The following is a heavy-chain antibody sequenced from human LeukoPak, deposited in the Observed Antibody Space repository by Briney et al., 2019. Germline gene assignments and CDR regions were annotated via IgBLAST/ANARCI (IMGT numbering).Heavy chain of an antibody. CDR1: GGSISSISSNNYH. Sequence: SETLSLTCIVSGGSISSISSNNYHWGWIRQPPGKGLEWIGSIYYSGSTYYNPSLKSRVTISVDTSKNQFSLKLSSVTAADTAVYYCGRLVSSSYPDYCDYWGQGSLVTVSS. D-gene: IGHD3-22*01. CDR3: GRLVSSSYPDYCDY. V-gene: IGHV4-39*01. CDR2: IYYSGST. J-gene: IGHJ4*02.